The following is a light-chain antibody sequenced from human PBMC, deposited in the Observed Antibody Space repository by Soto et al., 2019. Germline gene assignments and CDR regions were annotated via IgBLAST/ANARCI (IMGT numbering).Light chain of an antibody. CDR1: QYINTR. CDR2: QTS. Sequence: EIVLTQSPATLSSFPGDRVTLSCRASQYINTRLAWYQHRPGQAPRLLIYQTSLRAAGIPARFSGSGSGTDFTLTISRLEPEDFAVYYCQQYGSSPWTFGQGTKVDIK. CDR3: QQYGSSPWT. J-gene: IGKJ1*01. V-gene: IGKV3-20*01.